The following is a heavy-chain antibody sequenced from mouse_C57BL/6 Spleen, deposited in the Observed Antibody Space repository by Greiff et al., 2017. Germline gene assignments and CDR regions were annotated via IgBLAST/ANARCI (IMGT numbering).Heavy chain of an antibody. CDR3: ASRCGPDY. CDR2: INPSTGGT. Sequence: EVQLQQSGPELVKPGASVKISCKASGYSFTGYYMNWVKQSPEKSLEWIGEINPSTGGTTYNTKFKAKATLPVDKSSSTAYMQRKSLTSEDSAVYYCASRCGPDYWGQGTTLTVSS. CDR1: GYSFTGYY. J-gene: IGHJ2*01. V-gene: IGHV1-42*01.